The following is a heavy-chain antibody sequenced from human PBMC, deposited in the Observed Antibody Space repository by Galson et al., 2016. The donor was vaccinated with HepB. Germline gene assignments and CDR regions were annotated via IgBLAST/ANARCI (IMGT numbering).Heavy chain of an antibody. CDR2: ISVTGEVI. J-gene: IGHJ3*02. D-gene: IGHD4-17*01. CDR3: VGDYSSLDAFDI. CDR1: RFTFNTYW. V-gene: IGHV3-21*01. Sequence: LRLSCAASRFTFNTYWMNWVRQAPGKGLEWVSSISVTGEVIHYADSIQGRFTISRDNAKSSVYLEMNNLRVEDTAVYYCVGDYSSLDAFDIWGQGTMVTVSS.